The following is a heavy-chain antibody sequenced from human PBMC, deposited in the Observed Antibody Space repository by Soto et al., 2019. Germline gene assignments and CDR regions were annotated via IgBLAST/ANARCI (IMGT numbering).Heavy chain of an antibody. J-gene: IGHJ6*02. CDR1: GYSFTNYW. D-gene: IGHD4-17*01. CDR3: ARHPYGDYDVMGV. V-gene: IGHV5-51*01. CDR2: IGPVDSYI. Sequence: GESLKISCKVSGYSFTNYWIGVVRQMPGKVLEWMGIIGPVDSYIRYSPSFQGQVTISADWSISTAYLHWSSLKASDTAMYYCARHPYGDYDVMGVWGQGTAVPVSS.